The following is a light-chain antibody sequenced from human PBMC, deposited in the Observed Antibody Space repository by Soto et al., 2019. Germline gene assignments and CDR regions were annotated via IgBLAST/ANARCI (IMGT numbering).Light chain of an antibody. CDR3: QQSSDWPPIT. J-gene: IGKJ5*01. Sequence: DLQMTQSPSSLSASLGDRVTITCRASQVIGNYLAWYQQKPGKVPKLLIYGAYTLQSGVPSRFSGSGSGTDFTLTISSLESEDFAVYYCQQSSDWPPITFGQGTRLEIK. V-gene: IGKV1-27*01. CDR1: QVIGNY. CDR2: GAY.